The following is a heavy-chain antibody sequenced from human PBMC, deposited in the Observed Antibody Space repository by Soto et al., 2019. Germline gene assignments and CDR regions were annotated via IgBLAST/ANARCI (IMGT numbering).Heavy chain of an antibody. J-gene: IGHJ4*02. D-gene: IGHD5-12*01. CDR2: IYHSGST. Sequence: PSETLSLTCAVYGGSFSGYYWSWVRQPPGKGLEWIGEIYHSGSTNYNPSLKSRVTISVDKSKNQFSLKLSSVTAADTAVYYCAREHSGYDYAFDYWGQGTLVTVSS. CDR3: AREHSGYDYAFDY. CDR1: GGSFSGYY. V-gene: IGHV4-34*01.